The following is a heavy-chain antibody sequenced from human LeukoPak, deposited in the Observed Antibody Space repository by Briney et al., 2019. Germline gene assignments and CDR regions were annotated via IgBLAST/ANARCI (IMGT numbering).Heavy chain of an antibody. D-gene: IGHD6-19*01. CDR3: AREQQWLVPTRFDP. J-gene: IGHJ5*02. Sequence: GASVKVSCKASGGTFRSYAISWVRQAPGQGLEWMGGIIPIFGTANYAQKFQGRVTITTDESTSTAYMELSSLRSEDTAVYYCAREQQWLVPTRFDPWGQGTLVTVSS. CDR1: GGTFRSYA. CDR2: IIPIFGTA. V-gene: IGHV1-69*05.